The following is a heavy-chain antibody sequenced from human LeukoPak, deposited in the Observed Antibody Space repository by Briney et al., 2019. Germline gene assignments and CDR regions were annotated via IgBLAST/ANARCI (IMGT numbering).Heavy chain of an antibody. Sequence: TFSSSSSSYIYYADSVKGRFTISRDNAKNSLYLQMNSLRAEDTAVYYCARDDYGGIDYWGQGTLVTVSS. CDR2: SSSSSSYI. CDR3: ARDDYGGIDY. D-gene: IGHD4-17*01. J-gene: IGHJ4*02. V-gene: IGHV3-21*01.